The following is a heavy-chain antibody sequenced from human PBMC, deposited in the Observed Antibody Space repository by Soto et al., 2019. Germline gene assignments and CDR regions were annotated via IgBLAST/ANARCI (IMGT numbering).Heavy chain of an antibody. V-gene: IGHV4-4*07. CDR2: IYTSGRT. D-gene: IGHD5-12*01. Sequence: PSETLSLACPVSGGSISGYYWSWIRQPAGKGRGWIGRIYTSGRTNYNPSLKSRVTMSVDTSKNQVSLKLSSVTAADTAVYYCARGLPLLYDYYGMDVWGHGTTVT. J-gene: IGHJ6*02. CDR1: GGSISGYY. CDR3: ARGLPLLYDYYGMDV.